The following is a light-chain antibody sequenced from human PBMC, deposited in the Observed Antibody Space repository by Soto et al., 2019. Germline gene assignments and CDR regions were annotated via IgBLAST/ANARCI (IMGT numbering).Light chain of an antibody. V-gene: IGLV2-23*02. J-gene: IGLJ1*01. CDR2: EVS. Sequence: QSALAQPASLSGSPGQSITISFTGTSSDVGSYNLVSWYQQHPGKAPKLMIYEVSKRPSGVSNRFSGSKSGNTASLTISGLQAEDEADYYCCSYAGSSTHVFGTGTKVTVL. CDR1: SSDVGSYNL. CDR3: CSYAGSSTHV.